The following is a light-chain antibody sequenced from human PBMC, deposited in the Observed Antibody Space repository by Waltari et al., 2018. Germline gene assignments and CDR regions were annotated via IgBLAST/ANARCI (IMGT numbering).Light chain of an antibody. J-gene: IGLJ3*02. CDR2: DVT. Sequence: QSALTQPRSVSGSPGQSVTISCTGTSSDGGGYNDVSWYQHHPGKAPKLIIYDVTKRPSGVPDRFSASKSDNTASLTISGLQAEDEADYYCCSYAGSITFWVFGGGTKLTVL. V-gene: IGLV2-11*01. CDR1: SSDGGGYND. CDR3: CSYAGSITFWV.